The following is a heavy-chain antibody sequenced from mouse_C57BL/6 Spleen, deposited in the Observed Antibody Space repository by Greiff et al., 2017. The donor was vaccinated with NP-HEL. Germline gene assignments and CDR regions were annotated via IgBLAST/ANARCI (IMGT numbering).Heavy chain of an antibody. J-gene: IGHJ1*03. CDR3: TGPITTVSFDV. V-gene: IGHV6-3*01. CDR1: GFTFSNYW. Sequence: EVKLEESGGGLVQPGGSMKLSCVASGFTFSNYWMNWVRQSPEKGLEWVAQIRLKSDNYATHYAESVKGRFTISRDDSKSSVYLQMNNLRAEDTGIYYCTGPITTVSFDVWGTGTTVTVSS. D-gene: IGHD1-1*01. CDR2: IRLKSDNYAT.